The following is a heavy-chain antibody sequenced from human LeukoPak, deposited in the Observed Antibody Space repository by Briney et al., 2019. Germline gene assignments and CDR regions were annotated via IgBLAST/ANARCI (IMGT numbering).Heavy chain of an antibody. V-gene: IGHV4-4*07. CDR1: GGSITNYY. CDR3: ARGDYIYGDRPNYFDY. Sequence: SETLSLTCTVSGGSITNYYWSWIRQPAGKGLEWIGRIHTSGSTNYNPSLKSRITMSVDTSKNQLSLKLSSVTAADTAVYYCARGDYIYGDRPNYFDYWGQGILVTVSS. D-gene: IGHD4-17*01. CDR2: IHTSGST. J-gene: IGHJ4*02.